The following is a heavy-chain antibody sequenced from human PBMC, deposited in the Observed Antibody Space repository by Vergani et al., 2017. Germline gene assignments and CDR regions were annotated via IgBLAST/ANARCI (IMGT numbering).Heavy chain of an antibody. CDR2: ISSSGSTI. V-gene: IGHV3-48*03. J-gene: IGHJ4*02. D-gene: IGHD3-10*01. CDR3: ATGGITMVRGVGY. Sequence: EVQLVESGGGLVQPGGSLRLSCAASGFTFSSYEMNWVRQAPGKGLEWVSYISSSGSTIYYADSVKGRFTISRDNAKNSLYLQMNSLRAEDTAVYYCATGGITMVRGVGYWGQGTLVTVSS. CDR1: GFTFSSYE.